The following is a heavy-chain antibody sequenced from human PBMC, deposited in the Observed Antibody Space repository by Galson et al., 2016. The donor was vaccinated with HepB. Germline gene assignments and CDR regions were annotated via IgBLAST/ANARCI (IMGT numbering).Heavy chain of an antibody. CDR3: AKLGGRDYGSGSYYDY. CDR2: INWKSTSI. Sequence: SLRLSCAASGFTFDDYDMHWVRQAPGKGLEWVSGINWKSTSIGYADSVKGRFTISRDNAKNSLYLQMNSLRSEDTALYYCAKLGGRDYGSGSYYDYWGPGTLVTVSS. CDR1: GFTFDDYD. V-gene: IGHV3-9*01. D-gene: IGHD3-10*01. J-gene: IGHJ4*02.